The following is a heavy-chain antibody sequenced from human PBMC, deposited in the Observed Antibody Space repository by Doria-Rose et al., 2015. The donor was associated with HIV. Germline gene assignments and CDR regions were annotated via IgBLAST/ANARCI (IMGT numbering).Heavy chain of an antibody. CDR2: IRYDGSDK. D-gene: IGHD4-17*01. CDR3: AKDAYARLFYGDPDY. V-gene: IGHV3-30*02. CDR1: QFSFNNYG. J-gene: IGHJ4*02. Sequence: LRLSCPASQFSFNNYGMHWVRQALGQGLEWVAFIRYDGSDKYYAGSVKGRFTISRDNSKNTPYLQMNSLRAEDTAIYYCAKDAYARLFYGDPDYWGQGTLGTVSS.